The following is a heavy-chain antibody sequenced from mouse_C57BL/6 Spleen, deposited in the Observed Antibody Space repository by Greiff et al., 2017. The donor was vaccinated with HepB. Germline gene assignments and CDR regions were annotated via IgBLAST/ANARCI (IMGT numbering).Heavy chain of an antibody. Sequence: EVKLVESKGGLVQPGSSMKLSCTASGFTFSDYYMAWVRQVPEKGLEWVANINYDGSSTYYLDSLKSRFIISRDNAKNILYLQMSSLKSEDTATYYCARVRDLYYAMDYWGQGTSVTVSS. CDR1: GFTFSDYY. J-gene: IGHJ4*01. CDR2: INYDGSST. V-gene: IGHV5-16*01. CDR3: ARVRDLYYAMDY. D-gene: IGHD3-3*01.